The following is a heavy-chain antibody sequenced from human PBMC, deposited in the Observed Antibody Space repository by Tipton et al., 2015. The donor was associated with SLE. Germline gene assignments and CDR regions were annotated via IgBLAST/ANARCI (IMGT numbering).Heavy chain of an antibody. J-gene: IGHJ3*02. Sequence: SLRLSCAASGFTFSSYAMSWVRQAPGKGLEWVSAISGSGGSTYYADSVKGRFTISRDNSKNTLYLQMNSLRAEDTAVYYCAKDWYYDFWSGDAFDIWGQGTMVTVSS. CDR2: ISGSGGST. CDR3: AKDWYYDFWSGDAFDI. CDR1: GFTFSSYA. V-gene: IGHV3-23*01. D-gene: IGHD3-3*01.